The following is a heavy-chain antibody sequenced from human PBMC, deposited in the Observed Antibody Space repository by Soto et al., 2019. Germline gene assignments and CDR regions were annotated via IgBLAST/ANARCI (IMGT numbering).Heavy chain of an antibody. V-gene: IGHV3-33*01. Sequence: GGSLRLSCAASGFTFSSYGMHWVRQAPGKGLEWVAVIWYDGSNKYYADSVKGRFTISRDNSKNTLYLQMNSLRAEDTAVYYCARMLYGSGSYGNDYWGQGTLVTVSS. CDR3: ARMLYGSGSYGNDY. D-gene: IGHD3-10*01. J-gene: IGHJ4*02. CDR1: GFTFSSYG. CDR2: IWYDGSNK.